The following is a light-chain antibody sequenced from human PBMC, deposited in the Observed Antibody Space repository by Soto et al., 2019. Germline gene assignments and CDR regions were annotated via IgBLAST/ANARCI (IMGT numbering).Light chain of an antibody. CDR2: DAS. J-gene: IGKJ2*01. CDR1: QSVSSY. Sequence: EIVLTQSPATLSLSPGERATLSCRASQSVSSYLAWYQQKPGQAPRLLIFDASNRATGIPARFSGSGSGTDFTHTISSLEPEDFAVYYCQQLSIWHTFGQVTKLEIK. V-gene: IGKV3-11*01. CDR3: QQLSIWHT.